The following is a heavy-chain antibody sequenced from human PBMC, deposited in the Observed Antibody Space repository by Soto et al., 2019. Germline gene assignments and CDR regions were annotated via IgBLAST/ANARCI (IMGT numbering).Heavy chain of an antibody. V-gene: IGHV3-11*03. D-gene: IGHD2-8*01. CDR1: GFTFSDYY. CDR2: ISSSTTYT. J-gene: IGHJ4*02. CDR3: ARLMGTSLDL. Sequence: GGSLRLSCAASGFTFSDYYMSWIRQAPGKGLEWVSFISSSTTYTNYADSVKGRFTISRDNAKKSVSLQMNSLKTEDTAVYFCARLMGTSLDLWGQGTLVTVSS.